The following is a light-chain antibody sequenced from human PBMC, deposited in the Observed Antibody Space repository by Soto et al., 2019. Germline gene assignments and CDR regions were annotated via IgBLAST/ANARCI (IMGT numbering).Light chain of an antibody. CDR3: SSYTASNSFY. Sequence: QSALTQPASVSGSPGQSITISCTGTSSDVGGYNYVSWYQQHPGKAPKLMIYDVSNRPSGVSNRFSGSKSGNTASLTISGFQAEDEADYYCSSYTASNSFYFGTGTKVTVL. V-gene: IGLV2-14*01. J-gene: IGLJ1*01. CDR1: SSDVGGYNY. CDR2: DVS.